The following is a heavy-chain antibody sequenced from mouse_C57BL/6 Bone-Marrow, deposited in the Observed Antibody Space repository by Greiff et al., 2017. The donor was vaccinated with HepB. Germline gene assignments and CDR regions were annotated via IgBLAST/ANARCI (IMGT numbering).Heavy chain of an antibody. CDR3: ARRLRLLFDY. CDR1: GFTFSDYG. CDR2: ISSGSSTI. Sequence: EVKVVESGGGLVKPGGSLKLSCAASGFTFSDYGMHWVRQAPEKGLEWVAYISSGSSTIYYADTVKGRFTISRDNAKNTLFLQMTSLRSEDTAMYYCARRLRLLFDYWGQGTTLTVSS. J-gene: IGHJ2*01. V-gene: IGHV5-17*01. D-gene: IGHD3-2*02.